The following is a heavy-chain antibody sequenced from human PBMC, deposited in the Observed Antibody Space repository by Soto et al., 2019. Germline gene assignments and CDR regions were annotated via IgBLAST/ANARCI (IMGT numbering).Heavy chain of an antibody. J-gene: IGHJ3*02. V-gene: IGHV4-30-2*01. D-gene: IGHD3-22*01. CDR2: IYHSGST. Sequence: QLQLQESGSGLVKPSQTLSLTCAVSGGSISSGGYSWSWIRQPPGKGLEWIGYIYHSGSTYYNPSLKSRVTISVDRSKNQFSLKLSSVTAADTAVYYCAREKRTYYYDSSGPNDAFDIWGQGTMVTVSS. CDR3: AREKRTYYYDSSGPNDAFDI. CDR1: GGSISSGGYS.